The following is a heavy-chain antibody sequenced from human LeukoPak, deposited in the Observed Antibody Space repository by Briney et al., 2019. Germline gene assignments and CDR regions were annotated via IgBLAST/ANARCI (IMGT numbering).Heavy chain of an antibody. CDR2: IYSVGST. D-gene: IGHD3-22*01. CDR3: ARGSQDSSGYYFDL. V-gene: IGHV3-53*04. CDR1: GFSVSNNY. Sequence: GGSLRLSCTASGFSVSNNYMTWVRQAPGKGLEWLLVIYSVGSTYYADSVKGRFTISRQNSKNTVYLQMDSLRPEDTAVYYCARGSQDSSGYYFDLWGQGTLVTVSS. J-gene: IGHJ5*02.